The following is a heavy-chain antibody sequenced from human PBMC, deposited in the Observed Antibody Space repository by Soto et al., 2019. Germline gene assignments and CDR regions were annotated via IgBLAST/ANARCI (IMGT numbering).Heavy chain of an antibody. CDR3: ARLLFIAAPSRWFDP. V-gene: IGHV4-39*01. Sequence: PSETLSLTCTVSGASISSSSYYWGWIRQPPGKGLEWIGSIYYSGSTYYNPSLKSRVTISVDTSKNQFSLKLSSVTAADTAVYYCARLLFIAAPSRWFDPWGQGTLVTVSS. J-gene: IGHJ5*02. CDR2: IYYSGST. CDR1: GASISSSSYY. D-gene: IGHD6-13*01.